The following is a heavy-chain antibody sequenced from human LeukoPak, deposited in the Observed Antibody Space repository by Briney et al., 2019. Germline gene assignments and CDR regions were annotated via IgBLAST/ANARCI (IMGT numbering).Heavy chain of an antibody. CDR1: GGSISSSRNY. J-gene: IGHJ1*01. CDR2: ISYSGNS. Sequence: SETLSLTCTVSGGSISSSRNYWGWIRQPPGKGLEWIGSISYSGNSYYTPSLKSRVTISVDTSKNRFSLKLSSVTAADTAVYYCARHEATSLPRPHLYHWGQGTLVTVSS. V-gene: IGHV4-39*01. D-gene: IGHD1-26*01. CDR3: ARHEATSLPRPHLYH.